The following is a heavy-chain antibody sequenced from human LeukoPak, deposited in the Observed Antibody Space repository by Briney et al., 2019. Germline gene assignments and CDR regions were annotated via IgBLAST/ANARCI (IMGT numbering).Heavy chain of an antibody. V-gene: IGHV1-24*01. J-gene: IGHJ4*02. D-gene: IGHD3-9*01. CDR1: GYTLTELS. Sequence: ASVKVSCKVAGYTLTELSMHWVRQAPGKGLEWMGGFDPEDGERIYAQKFQGRITLTEDTSTDIAYMELSSLRSEDTAVYYCATADPRLYTIRYFDYWGQGTLVTVSS. CDR3: ATADPRLYTIRYFDY. CDR2: FDPEDGER.